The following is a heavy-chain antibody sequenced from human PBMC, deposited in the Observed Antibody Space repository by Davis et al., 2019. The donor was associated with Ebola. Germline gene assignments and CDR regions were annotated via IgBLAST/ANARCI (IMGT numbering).Heavy chain of an antibody. CDR2: ISSTSSYI. J-gene: IGHJ6*02. CDR3: ARDSDYGYYHGMDV. V-gene: IGHV3-21*01. CDR1: GFTFSSYG. D-gene: IGHD4-17*01. Sequence: GGSLRLSCAASGFTFSSYGMHWVRQAPGKGLEWVSSISSTSSYIYYADSVKGRFTISRDDSKNTLYLQMNSLRAEDTAVYYCARDSDYGYYHGMDVWGQGTTVTVSS.